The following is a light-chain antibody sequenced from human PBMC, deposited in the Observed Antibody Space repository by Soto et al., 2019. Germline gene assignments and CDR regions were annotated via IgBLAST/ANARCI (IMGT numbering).Light chain of an antibody. CDR2: AAS. J-gene: IGKJ4*01. CDR1: QSIASW. Sequence: QMTQSPSSVSASVGDEVAITCRASQSIASWLTWYQQKPGKAPKLLIYAASRLQSGVPSRFSGSESGTTFTLTITNLQPEDFATSYCQQASSFPLTFGGGTKVDIK. CDR3: QQASSFPLT. V-gene: IGKV1-12*01.